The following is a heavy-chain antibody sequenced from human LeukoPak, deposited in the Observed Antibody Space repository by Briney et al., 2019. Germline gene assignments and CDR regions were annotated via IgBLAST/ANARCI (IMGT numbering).Heavy chain of an antibody. J-gene: IGHJ6*03. CDR2: IYSGGST. Sequence: PGGSLRLSCAASGFTFSSYSMNWVRQAPGKGLEWVSVIYSGGSTYYADSVKGRFTISRDNSKNTLYLQMNSLRAEDTAVYYCARDRGYGEEGGVMDVWGKGTTVTISS. CDR3: ARDRGYGEEGGVMDV. CDR1: GFTFSSYS. V-gene: IGHV3-66*01. D-gene: IGHD4-17*01.